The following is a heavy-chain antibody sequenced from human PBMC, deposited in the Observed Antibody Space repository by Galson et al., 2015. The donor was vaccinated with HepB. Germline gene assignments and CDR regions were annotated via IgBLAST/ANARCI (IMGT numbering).Heavy chain of an antibody. Sequence: SLRLSCAASGFTFSGSAIHWVRQASGKGPEWVGRIRSKANNYATSYVPSLQGRFTISRHDSNNMAFLHMTSLKIEDTAVYYCTRLGDSSGYSRRWGQGTLVTVSS. CDR2: IRSKANNYAT. V-gene: IGHV3-73*01. D-gene: IGHD1-26*01. J-gene: IGHJ4*02. CDR1: GFTFSGSA. CDR3: TRLGDSSGYSRR.